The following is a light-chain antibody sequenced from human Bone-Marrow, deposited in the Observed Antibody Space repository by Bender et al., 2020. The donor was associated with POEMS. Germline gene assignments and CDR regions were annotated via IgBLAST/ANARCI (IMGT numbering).Light chain of an antibody. CDR3: QSADSSGPWV. V-gene: IGLV3-21*03. J-gene: IGLJ3*02. Sequence: SYVLTQPPAVSVAPGKTARITCGGNNIGSKSVHWYQQRPGQAPMLVVYDVSDRPSGIPERFSGSNSGNTATLTISRVEAGDEADYYCQSADSSGPWVFGGGTKLTVL. CDR2: DVS. CDR1: NIGSKS.